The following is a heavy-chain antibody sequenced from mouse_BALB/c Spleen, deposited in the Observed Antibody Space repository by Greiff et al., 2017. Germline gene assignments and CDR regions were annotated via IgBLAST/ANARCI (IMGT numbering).Heavy chain of an antibody. CDR1: GFSLTSYG. Sequence: VHLVESGPGLVQPSQSLSITCTVSGFSLTSYGVHWVRQSPGKGLEWLGVIWSGGSTDYNAAFISRLSISKDNSKSQVFFKMNSLQANDTAIYYCARRRENYYAMDYWGQGTSVTVSS. V-gene: IGHV2-2*02. CDR3: ARRRENYYAMDY. J-gene: IGHJ4*01. CDR2: IWSGGST.